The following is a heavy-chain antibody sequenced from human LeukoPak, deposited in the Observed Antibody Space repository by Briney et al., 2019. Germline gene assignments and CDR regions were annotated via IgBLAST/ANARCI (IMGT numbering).Heavy chain of an antibody. D-gene: IGHD6-6*01. V-gene: IGHV3-7*05. Sequence: GGSLRLSCAASGFTFSMYWMSWVRQAPGKGLEWVANIKQDGSEKYYVDSVKGRFTISRDNAKNSLYLQMNSLRAEDTAVYYCARDRDSSSSFDYWGQGTLVTVSS. CDR2: IKQDGSEK. J-gene: IGHJ4*02. CDR3: ARDRDSSSSFDY. CDR1: GFTFSMYW.